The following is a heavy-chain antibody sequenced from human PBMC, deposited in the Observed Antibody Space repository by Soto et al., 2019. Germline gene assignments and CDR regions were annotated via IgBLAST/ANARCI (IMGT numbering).Heavy chain of an antibody. D-gene: IGHD2-15*01. V-gene: IGHV4-39*01. Sequence: SETLSRTCAVSGGSISSSSYYWDWICQPPGKGLEWIGTIYYTGTSNYNPSLKSRVTISVDTSKNQFSLNLSSVTAADTAVYYCTRHAIGVVVPAAIRNWGQGSLVTVS. CDR2: IYYTGTS. CDR3: TRHAIGVVVPAAIRN. CDR1: GGSISSSSYY. J-gene: IGHJ4*02.